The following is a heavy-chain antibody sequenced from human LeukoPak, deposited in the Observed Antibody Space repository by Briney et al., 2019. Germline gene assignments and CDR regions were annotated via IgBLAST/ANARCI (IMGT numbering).Heavy chain of an antibody. V-gene: IGHV4-59*12. CDR3: ARTTYGSGSYYGPPRQFFDY. CDR1: GGSISSYY. Sequence: SETLSLTCTVSGGSISSYYWSWIRQPPGKGLEWIGYIYYSGSTNYNPSLKSRVTISVDTSKNQFSLKLSSVTAADTAVYYCARTTYGSGSYYGPPRQFFDYWGQGTLVTVSS. J-gene: IGHJ4*02. D-gene: IGHD3-10*01. CDR2: IYYSGST.